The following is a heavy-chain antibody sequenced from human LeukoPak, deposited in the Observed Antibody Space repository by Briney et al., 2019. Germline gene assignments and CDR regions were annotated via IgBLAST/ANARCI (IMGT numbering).Heavy chain of an antibody. V-gene: IGHV3-30*18. J-gene: IGHJ6*02. D-gene: IGHD3-3*01. CDR3: AKSQQITVFGVPHGDV. CDR1: GFTFSIYG. Sequence: GRSLRLSCAASGFTFSIYGMHWVRQAPGKGLEWVAVISYDGNNEYYPDSVKGRFTISRDNSKNTLYLLMSSLRPEDTAVYYCAKSQQITVFGVPHGDVWGQGTTVTVSS. CDR2: ISYDGNNE.